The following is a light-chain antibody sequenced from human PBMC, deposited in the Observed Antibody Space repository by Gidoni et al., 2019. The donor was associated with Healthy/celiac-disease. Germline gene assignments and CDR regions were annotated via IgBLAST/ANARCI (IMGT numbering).Light chain of an antibody. Sequence: QSVLIQPPSASGTPGQRVTISCSGSSSNIGSNFVYWYQQLPGTAPKLLIYRNNQRPSGVPDRFSGTKSGTSASLAISGLRSEYEADYYCAAWDDSLSGWVFGGGTRLTV. CDR3: AAWDDSLSGWV. J-gene: IGLJ3*02. CDR2: RNN. V-gene: IGLV1-47*01. CDR1: SSNIGSNF.